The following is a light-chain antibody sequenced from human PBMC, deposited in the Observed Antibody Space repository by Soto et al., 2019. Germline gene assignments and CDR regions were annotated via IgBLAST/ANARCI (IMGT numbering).Light chain of an antibody. CDR3: QQYNNWPQRT. J-gene: IGKJ1*01. CDR1: QSVSSN. Sequence: EIVMTQSPATLSVSPGERATLSCRASQSVSSNLAWYQQKPGQAPRLLIYGASTMATGIPARFSGSGSRTEFTLTISSLQSEDFAVYCCQQYNNWPQRTFGQGTKVEIK. CDR2: GAS. V-gene: IGKV3-15*01.